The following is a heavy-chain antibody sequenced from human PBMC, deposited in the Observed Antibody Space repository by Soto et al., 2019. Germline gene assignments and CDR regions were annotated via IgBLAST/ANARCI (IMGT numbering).Heavy chain of an antibody. CDR3: AKTLAPAAIHPFS. CDR1: GFTFSSCA. D-gene: IGHD2-2*02. CDR2: IYSSGVT. J-gene: IGHJ1*01. Sequence: VGALRLSCAASGFTFSSCAMTWVRQAPGKGLEWVSSIYSSGVTYYADSVKGRFTISRDNSKSTLYLQMNILRAEDKAVYYCAKTLAPAAIHPFSCGQATSVTLSS. V-gene: IGHV3-23*01.